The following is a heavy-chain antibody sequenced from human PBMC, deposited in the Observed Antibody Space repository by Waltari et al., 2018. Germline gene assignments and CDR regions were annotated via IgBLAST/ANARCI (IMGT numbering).Heavy chain of an antibody. CDR2: INQGGSAI. V-gene: IGHV3-7*01. CDR3: ARVAYDSWNFDF. D-gene: IGHD3-22*01. J-gene: IGHJ3*01. Sequence: EVKLVESGGGLVQRGESLRLSCAASGFTFKNYWMTWVRQAPGKGLEWVANINQGGSAIFYVDSVKGRFTISRDDAKNSLYLQMNSLRAEDMAVYYCARVAYDSWNFDFWGQGTMVTVSS. CDR1: GFTFKNYW.